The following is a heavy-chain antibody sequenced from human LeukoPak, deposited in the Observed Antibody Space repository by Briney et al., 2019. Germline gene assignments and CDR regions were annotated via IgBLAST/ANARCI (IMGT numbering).Heavy chain of an antibody. CDR1: GGSTSSYY. CDR2: IYYSGST. J-gene: IGHJ4*02. CDR3: ARGASRPEIYFDY. V-gene: IGHV4-59*01. Sequence: SETLSLTCTVSGGSTSSYYWSWIRQPPGKGLEWIGYIYYSGSTNYNPSLKSRVTISVDTSKNQFSLKLSSVTAADTAVYYCARGASRPEIYFDYWGQGTLVTVSS. D-gene: IGHD6-13*01.